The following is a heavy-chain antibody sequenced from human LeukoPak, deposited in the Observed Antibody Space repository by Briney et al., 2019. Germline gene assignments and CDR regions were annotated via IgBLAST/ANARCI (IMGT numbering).Heavy chain of an antibody. J-gene: IGHJ5*02. CDR2: IYYSGST. Sequence: PSETLSLTCTVSGGSISSYYWSWIRQPPGKGLEWIGYIYYSGSTNYNPSLRSRVTISVDTSKNQFSLKLSSVTAADTAVYYCARDQGDCSGGSCYVWFDPRGQGTLVTVSS. V-gene: IGHV4-59*01. D-gene: IGHD2-15*01. CDR3: ARDQGDCSGGSCYVWFDP. CDR1: GGSISSYY.